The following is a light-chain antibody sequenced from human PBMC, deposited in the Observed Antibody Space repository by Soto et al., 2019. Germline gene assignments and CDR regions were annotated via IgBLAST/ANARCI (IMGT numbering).Light chain of an antibody. V-gene: IGKV3-15*01. CDR1: QSVSSN. CDR3: QQYDNWLRT. J-gene: IGKJ2*01. CDR2: GAS. Sequence: EIVMTQSPATLSVSPRERATLSCRASQSVSSNLAWYQQKPGQAPRLLIYGASTRATGIPERFSGIGSGTDFTLTISSLQSEDLAVYYCQQYDNWLRTFGQGTKLEIK.